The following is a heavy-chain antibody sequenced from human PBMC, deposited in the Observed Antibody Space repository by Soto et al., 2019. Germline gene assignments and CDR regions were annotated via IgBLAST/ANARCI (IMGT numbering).Heavy chain of an antibody. CDR2: ISAYNGNT. CDR1: GYTFTSYG. V-gene: IGHV1-18*01. J-gene: IGHJ5*02. D-gene: IGHD2-2*01. Sequence: SVKVSCKASGYTFTSYGISWVRQAPGQGLEWMGWISAYNGNTNYAQKLQGRVTMTTDTSTSTAYMELRSLRSDDTAVYYCAGAPGDCSSTSCYNWFDPWGQGTLVTVSS. CDR3: AGAPGDCSSTSCYNWFDP.